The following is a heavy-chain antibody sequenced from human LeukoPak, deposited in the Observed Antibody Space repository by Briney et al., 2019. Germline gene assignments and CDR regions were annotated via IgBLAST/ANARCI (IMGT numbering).Heavy chain of an antibody. CDR2: INSNGGST. Sequence: GGSLRLSCTASGFTFSSYAMHWVRQAPGKGLEYVSSINSNGGSTYYADSVKGRFTITRDNSKNTLYLQMSSLRAEDTAVYYCVKDLLPGYGSGWSMNYWGQGTLVTVSS. CDR3: VKDLLPGYGSGWSMNY. V-gene: IGHV3-64D*06. CDR1: GFTFSSYA. D-gene: IGHD6-19*01. J-gene: IGHJ4*02.